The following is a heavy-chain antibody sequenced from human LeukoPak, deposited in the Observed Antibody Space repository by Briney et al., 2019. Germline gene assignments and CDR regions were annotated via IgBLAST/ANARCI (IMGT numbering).Heavy chain of an antibody. CDR1: GFTFSDYY. CDR2: ISSSGSTI. Sequence: GGSLRLSCAASGFTFSDYYMSWIRQAPGKGLEWVSYISSSGSTIYYADSVKGRFTISRDNAKNSLNLQMNSLRAEDTAVYYCAREPTHSQVFIYGMDVWGQGTTVTVSS. CDR3: AREPTHSQVFIYGMDV. J-gene: IGHJ6*02. D-gene: IGHD2-15*01. V-gene: IGHV3-11*01.